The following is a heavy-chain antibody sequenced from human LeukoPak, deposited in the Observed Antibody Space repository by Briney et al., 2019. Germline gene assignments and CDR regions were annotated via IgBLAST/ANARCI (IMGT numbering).Heavy chain of an antibody. CDR2: INTNTGNP. J-gene: IGHJ6*02. Sequence: ASVKVSCKASGYTFTSYGISWVRQAPGQGLEWMGWINTNTGNPRYAQGFTGRFVFSLDTSVSTAYLQISSLKAEDTAVYYCARVRCSSARCYGHNGMDVWGQGTTVTVSS. CDR3: ARVRCSSARCYGHNGMDV. CDR1: GYTFTSYG. V-gene: IGHV7-4-1*02. D-gene: IGHD2-2*01.